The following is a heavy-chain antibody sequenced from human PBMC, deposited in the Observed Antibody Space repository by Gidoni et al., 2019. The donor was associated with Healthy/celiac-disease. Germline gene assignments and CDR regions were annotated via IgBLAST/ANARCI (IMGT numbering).Heavy chain of an antibody. CDR1: GFTFSSYA. Sequence: EVQLLESGGGLVQPGVSLRLSCAASGFTFSSYAMSWVRQAPGKGLEWVSAISGSGGSTYYADSVKGRFTISRDNSKNTLYLQMNSLRAEDTAVYYCAKDYRYDSSGHHDYWGQGTLVTVSS. J-gene: IGHJ4*02. CDR2: ISGSGGST. D-gene: IGHD3-22*01. V-gene: IGHV3-23*01. CDR3: AKDYRYDSSGHHDY.